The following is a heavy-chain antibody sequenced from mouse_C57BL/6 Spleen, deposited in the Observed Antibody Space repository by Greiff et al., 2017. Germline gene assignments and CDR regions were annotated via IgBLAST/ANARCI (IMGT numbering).Heavy chain of an antibody. D-gene: IGHD1-2*01. J-gene: IGHJ3*01. Sequence: EVKLQESGPELVKPGASVKISCKASGYTFTDYYMNWVKQSHGKSLEWIGDINPNNGGTSYNQKFKGKATLTVDKSSSTAYMELRSLTSEDSAVYYCARNYYGRFAYWGQGTLVTVSA. V-gene: IGHV1-26*01. CDR2: INPNNGGT. CDR1: GYTFTDYY. CDR3: ARNYYGRFAY.